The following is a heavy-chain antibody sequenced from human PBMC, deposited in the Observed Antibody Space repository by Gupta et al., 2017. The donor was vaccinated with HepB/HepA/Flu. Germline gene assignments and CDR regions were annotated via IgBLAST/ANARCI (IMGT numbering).Heavy chain of an antibody. V-gene: IGHV3-7*01. D-gene: IGHD1-1*01. CDR3: ASGPDHGNY. J-gene: IGHJ4*02. Sequence: EVPLVESGGGLVQPGGSLRLSCVASGFTCSTYWMTWVRQAPGRGLEWVANIRPDGSTQAYLGSVKGRFTISRDNAKNSLFLQMDSLTLEDTALYYCASGPDHGNYWGQGTLVTVSS. CDR2: IRPDGSTQ. CDR1: GFTCSTYW.